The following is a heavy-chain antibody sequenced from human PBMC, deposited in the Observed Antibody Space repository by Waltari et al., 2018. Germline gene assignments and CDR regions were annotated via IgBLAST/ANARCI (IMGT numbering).Heavy chain of an antibody. D-gene: IGHD3-10*01. CDR1: GYSISSGYY. J-gene: IGHJ5*02. CDR3: ARRGDYGSGSYYLNWFDP. CDR2: IYHSGST. V-gene: IGHV4-38-2*01. Sequence: QVQLQESGPGLVTPSEPLSLPCAVPGYSISSGYYWGWIRQPPGQGLEGIGSIYHSGSTYYNPSLKSRVTISVDTSKNQFSLKLSSVTAADTAVYYCARRGDYGSGSYYLNWFDPWGQGTLVTVSS.